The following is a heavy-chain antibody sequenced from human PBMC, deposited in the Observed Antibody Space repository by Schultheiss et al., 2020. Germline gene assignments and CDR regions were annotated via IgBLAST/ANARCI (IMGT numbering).Heavy chain of an antibody. D-gene: IGHD3-10*01. J-gene: IGHJ6*02. CDR2: ISSSSSTI. V-gene: IGHV3-48*04. CDR1: GFTFSSYS. CDR3: ASDTLTYYYGSGSYPYWMDV. Sequence: GESLKISCAASGFTFSSYSMNWVRQAPGKGLEWVSYISSSSSTIYYADSVKGRFTISRDNAKNSLYLQMNSLRAEDTAVYYCASDTLTYYYGSGSYPYWMDVWGQGTTVTVSS.